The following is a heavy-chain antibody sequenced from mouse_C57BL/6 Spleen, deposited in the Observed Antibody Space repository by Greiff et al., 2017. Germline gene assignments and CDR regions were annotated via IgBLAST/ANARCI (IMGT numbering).Heavy chain of an antibody. D-gene: IGHD1-1*01. Sequence: QVQLQQSGAELVRPGTSVKVSCKASGYAFTNYLIEWVKQRPGQGLEWIGVINPGSGGTNYNEKFKGKATLTADKSSSTAYMQLSSLTSEDSAVYVCARTGATVVATRAMDYWGQGTSVTVSS. J-gene: IGHJ4*01. CDR3: ARTGATVVATRAMDY. CDR1: GYAFTNYL. CDR2: INPGSGGT. V-gene: IGHV1-54*01.